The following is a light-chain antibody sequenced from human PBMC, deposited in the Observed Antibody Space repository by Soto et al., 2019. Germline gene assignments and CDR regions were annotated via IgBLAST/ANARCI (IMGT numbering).Light chain of an antibody. CDR3: QQYNKWPLT. V-gene: IGKV3-15*01. CDR2: GAS. CDR1: QSVSSN. Sequence: EIVMTQSPATLSVSPGERATLSCRASQSVSSNLAWYQQKPGQAPRLLIYGASTRATGVPARFSGSGSGTEFTLTISSLQSEDFAVYSCQQYNKWPLTFGGGTNVEIK. J-gene: IGKJ4*01.